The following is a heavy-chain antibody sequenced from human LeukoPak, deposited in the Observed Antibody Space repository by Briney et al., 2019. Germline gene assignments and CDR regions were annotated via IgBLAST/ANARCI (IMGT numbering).Heavy chain of an antibody. CDR3: TSSPYFLGSNYRFDY. CDR2: IKQDGSEK. D-gene: IGHD2/OR15-2a*01. CDR1: GFTSSSYW. J-gene: IGHJ4*02. Sequence: GGSLRLSCAVSGFTSSSYWMSWVRQAPGKGLEWVAHIKQDGSEKYYVDSVKGRFTISRDNAKNSLYLQILSARAKATAFYSCTSSPYFLGSNYRFDYCRQAPLVTSSS. V-gene: IGHV3-7*03.